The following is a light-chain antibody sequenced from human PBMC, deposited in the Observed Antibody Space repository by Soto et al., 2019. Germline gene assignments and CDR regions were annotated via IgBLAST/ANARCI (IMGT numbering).Light chain of an antibody. V-gene: IGLV1-51*01. Sequence: QSALTQPPSVSAAPRQKVTISCSGGTSNIGDNYVCWYQQVPGTAPKLLIYDNNERPPAIPGRFSGSKSGTSATLGITGLQPGDEADYYCAAWDSSLGVVVFGGGTKVTVL. CDR3: AAWDSSLGVVV. CDR2: DNN. J-gene: IGLJ2*01. CDR1: TSNIGDNY.